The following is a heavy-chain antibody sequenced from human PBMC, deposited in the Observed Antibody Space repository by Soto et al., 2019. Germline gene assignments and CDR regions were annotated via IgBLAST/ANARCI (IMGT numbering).Heavy chain of an antibody. V-gene: IGHV2-5*02. J-gene: IGHJ5*02. CDR2: IYCDDDN. Sequence: QTTLKESGPPLVKPTQTLSLTCTFSGLSLSTSGVGLGWIRQTPGRALEWLALIYCDDDNRYSPSLKSRLTITKDTSKNQLVLTVTNMDTVDTATYYCAATRVPAACTYASWGQGTLVTVSS. D-gene: IGHD6-13*01. CDR1: GLSLSTSGVG. CDR3: AATRVPAACTYAS.